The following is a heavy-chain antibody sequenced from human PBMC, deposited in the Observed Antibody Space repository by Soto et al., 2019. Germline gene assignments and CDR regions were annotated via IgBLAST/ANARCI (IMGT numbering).Heavy chain of an antibody. CDR1: GGAISSGDYY. CDR2: IYFSGST. J-gene: IGHJ4*02. Sequence: PSETLSLTCTVSGGAISSGDYYWGWIRQHPGKGLEWIGTIYFSGSTNYNPSLKSRVTISVDTSKNQFSLKLSSVTAADTAVYYCARGRFQYSSSPPPPYFDYWGQGTLVTVSS. CDR3: ARGRFQYSSSPPPPYFDY. D-gene: IGHD6-6*01. V-gene: IGHV4-39*07.